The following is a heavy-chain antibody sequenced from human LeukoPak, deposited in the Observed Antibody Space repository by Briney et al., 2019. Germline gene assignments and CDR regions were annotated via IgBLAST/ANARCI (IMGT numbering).Heavy chain of an antibody. V-gene: IGHV1-69*13. CDR1: GATFRSYA. J-gene: IGHJ5*02. CDR2: IIPIFVTA. Sequence: ASVKVSCKASGATFRSYAITWVRQAPGQGLEWMGGIIPIFVTANYARKFQDRVTITADESTSTAYMELSSLRSEDTAVYYCARDVRHRYCSSSSCYWGWLDPWGQGTLVTVSS. D-gene: IGHD2-2*01. CDR3: ARDVRHRYCSSSSCYWGWLDP.